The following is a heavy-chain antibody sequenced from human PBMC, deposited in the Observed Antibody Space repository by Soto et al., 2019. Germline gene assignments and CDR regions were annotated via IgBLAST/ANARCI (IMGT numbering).Heavy chain of an antibody. Sequence: SGPTLVNPTQTLTLTCTFSGFSLSTSEVGVGWIRQPPGKALEWLALIYWDDDKRYSPSLKSRLTITKDTSKNQVVLTMTNMDPVDTATYYCAHSNRYNWNSELRSNWFDPWGQGTLVTVSS. CDR2: IYWDDDK. CDR3: AHSNRYNWNSELRSNWFDP. J-gene: IGHJ5*02. CDR1: GFSLSTSEVG. D-gene: IGHD1-7*01. V-gene: IGHV2-5*02.